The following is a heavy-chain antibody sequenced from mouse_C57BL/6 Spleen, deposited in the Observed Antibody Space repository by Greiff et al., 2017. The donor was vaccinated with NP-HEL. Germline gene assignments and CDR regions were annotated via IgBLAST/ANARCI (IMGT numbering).Heavy chain of an antibody. D-gene: IGHD1-1*01. CDR3: ASYYGYFGY. J-gene: IGHJ2*01. CDR2: IDPEDGET. Sequence: VQLQPSGAELVKPGASVKLSCTASGFNIKDYYMHWVKQRTEQGLEWIGRIDPEDGETKYAPQFQGKAPITADTSSNTAYLQLSSLTSEDAAVYYCASYYGYFGYWGQGTTLTVSS. V-gene: IGHV14-2*01. CDR1: GFNIKDYY.